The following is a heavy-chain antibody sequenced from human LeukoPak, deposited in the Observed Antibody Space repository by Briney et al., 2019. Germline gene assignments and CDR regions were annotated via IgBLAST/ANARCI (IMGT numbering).Heavy chain of an antibody. V-gene: IGHV3-23*01. CDR1: GFTFRSYA. Sequence: GGSLRLSCVVSGFTFRSYAMGWVRQAPGKGLEWVSTLSTGGDRTYYADSVKGRFTISRDNSKNTLYLQMNSLRAEDTAVYYCAKDQLAAAGTFDYWGQGTLVTVSS. J-gene: IGHJ4*02. CDR3: AKDQLAAAGTFDY. CDR2: LSTGGDRT. D-gene: IGHD6-13*01.